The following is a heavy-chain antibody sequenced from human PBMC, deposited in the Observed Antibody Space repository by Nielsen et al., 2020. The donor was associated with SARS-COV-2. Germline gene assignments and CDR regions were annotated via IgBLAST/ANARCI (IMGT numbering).Heavy chain of an antibody. CDR3: AREKVGAPTLYGMDV. V-gene: IGHV1-18*01. Sequence: ASVKVSCKASGYTFTSYGISWVRQAPGQGLEWMGWISAYNGNTNYAQKLQGRVTMTTDTSTSTAYMELRSLRSEDTAAYYCAREKVGAPTLYGMDVWGQGTTVTVSS. CDR2: ISAYNGNT. D-gene: IGHD1-26*01. J-gene: IGHJ6*02. CDR1: GYTFTSYG.